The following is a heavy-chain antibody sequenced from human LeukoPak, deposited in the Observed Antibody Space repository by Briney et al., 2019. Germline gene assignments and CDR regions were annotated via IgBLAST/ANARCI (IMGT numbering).Heavy chain of an antibody. CDR1: GYTFSTYY. CDR2: INPNSGGT. V-gene: IGHV1-2*02. J-gene: IGHJ4*02. CDR3: ARDLLLWFGELLYPDY. Sequence: GASVKVSCKASGYTFSTYYMHWVRQAPGQGLEWMGWINPNSGGTNYAQKFQGRVTMTRDTSISTAYMELSRLRSDDTAVYYCARDLLLWFGELLYPDYWGQGTLVTVSS. D-gene: IGHD3-10*01.